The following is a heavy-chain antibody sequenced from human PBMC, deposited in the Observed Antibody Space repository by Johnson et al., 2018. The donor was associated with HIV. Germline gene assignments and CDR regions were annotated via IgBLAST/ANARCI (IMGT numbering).Heavy chain of an antibody. CDR1: GFTFSNSA. D-gene: IGHD1-26*01. CDR2: ISGSGGST. Sequence: MLLVESGGGVVQPGRALRLSCAASGFTFSNSAMHWVRQAPGKGLEWVSAISGSGGSTYYAASVKGRFTISRDNAKNSLYLQMNSLRAEDTAVYYCVSREWELHAFDIWGQGTMVTVSS. J-gene: IGHJ3*02. CDR3: VSREWELHAFDI. V-gene: IGHV3-23*04.